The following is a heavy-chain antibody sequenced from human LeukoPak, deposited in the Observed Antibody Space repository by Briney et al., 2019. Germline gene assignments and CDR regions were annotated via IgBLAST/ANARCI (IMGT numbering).Heavy chain of an antibody. CDR2: IYYSGST. CDR1: GGSISSGDYY. CDR3: AREPYDILTGYPSRWFDP. J-gene: IGHJ5*02. Sequence: PSETLSLTCTVSGGSISSGDYYWRWIRQPPGKGLEWIGYIYYSGSTYYNPSLKSRVTISVDTSKNQFSLKLSSVTAADTAVYYCAREPYDILTGYPSRWFDPWGQGTLVTVSS. V-gene: IGHV4-30-4*01. D-gene: IGHD3-9*01.